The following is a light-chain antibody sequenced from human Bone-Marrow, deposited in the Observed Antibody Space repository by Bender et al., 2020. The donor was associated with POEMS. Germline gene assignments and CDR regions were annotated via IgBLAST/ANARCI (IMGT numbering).Light chain of an antibody. J-gene: IGLJ3*02. V-gene: IGLV3-25*02. CDR1: IVSNQY. CDR2: EDT. CDR3: HSADTKGPHQV. Sequence: SYELTQPPSVSVSPGQTARINCSGDIVSNQYTYWYQQKPGLAPVLVIFEDTKRASGIPERFSGSSSGTTVTLTISGVQAEDEADYYCHSADTKGPHQVFGGGTKLTVL.